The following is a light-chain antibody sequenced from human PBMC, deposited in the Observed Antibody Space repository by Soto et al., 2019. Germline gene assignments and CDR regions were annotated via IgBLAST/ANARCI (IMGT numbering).Light chain of an antibody. CDR3: QQSYSSPLT. Sequence: DIQMTQSPSSLSASAGDRVTITCRASQSISSYLNWYQQKPGKAPKLLIYAASSLQSGVPSRFSGSESGTDFTLTISSLQPEDFATYYCQQSYSSPLTFGGGTKVEIK. V-gene: IGKV1-39*01. CDR1: QSISSY. J-gene: IGKJ4*01. CDR2: AAS.